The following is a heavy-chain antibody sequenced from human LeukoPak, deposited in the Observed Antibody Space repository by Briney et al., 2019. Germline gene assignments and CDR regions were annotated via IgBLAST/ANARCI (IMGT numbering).Heavy chain of an antibody. J-gene: IGHJ4*02. CDR3: ARGRSDFDY. D-gene: IGHD3-10*01. V-gene: IGHV3-30*02. CDR1: GFSFSNYG. Sequence: GGSLRLSCEASGFSFSNYGMRWVRQAPGKGLEWVAFIRYDGGNKYYVDSVKGRFSISRDNSKNTLYLQMNSLRAEDTAVYYCARGRSDFDYWGQGTLVTVSS. CDR2: IRYDGGNK.